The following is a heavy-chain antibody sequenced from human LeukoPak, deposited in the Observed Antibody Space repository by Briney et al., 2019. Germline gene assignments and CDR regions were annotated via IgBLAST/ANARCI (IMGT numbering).Heavy chain of an antibody. CDR3: ARDPYDYSNEYYFDY. D-gene: IGHD4-11*01. J-gene: IGHJ4*02. V-gene: IGHV3-7*01. CDR2: TNQEGSEK. Sequence: GGSLRLSCAASGFTLSTYWMSWVRQAPGKGLEWVANTNQEGSEKYYVDSVKGRFTISKDNAKNALYLQMNSLRAEDTAVYYCARDPYDYSNEYYFDYWGQGTLVTVSS. CDR1: GFTLSTYW.